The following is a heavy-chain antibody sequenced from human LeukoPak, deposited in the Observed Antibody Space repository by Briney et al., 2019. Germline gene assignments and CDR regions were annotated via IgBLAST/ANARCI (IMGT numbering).Heavy chain of an antibody. Sequence: GGSLRLSCAASGFTFSSYAMSWVRQTPGKGLEWVSGISGSGGSTYYADSVKGRFTISRDNSGNTLYLQMNSLRAEDTAVYHCAKALQSSYYFAYWGQGTLVTVSS. CDR2: ISGSGGST. CDR3: AKALQSSYYFAY. V-gene: IGHV3-23*01. D-gene: IGHD2-15*01. J-gene: IGHJ4*02. CDR1: GFTFSSYA.